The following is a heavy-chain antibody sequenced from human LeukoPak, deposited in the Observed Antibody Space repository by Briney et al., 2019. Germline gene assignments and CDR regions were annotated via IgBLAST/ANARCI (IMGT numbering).Heavy chain of an antibody. CDR1: GYTFTSYG. CDR3: ARDLSAGIAAAGNDY. CDR2: ISAYNGNT. J-gene: IGHJ4*02. V-gene: IGHV1-18*01. Sequence: ASEKVSCKASGYTFTSYGISWVRQAPGQGLEWMGWISAYNGNTNYAQKLQGRVTMTTDTSTSTAYMELRSLRSDDTAVYYCARDLSAGIAAAGNDYWGQGTLVTVSS. D-gene: IGHD6-13*01.